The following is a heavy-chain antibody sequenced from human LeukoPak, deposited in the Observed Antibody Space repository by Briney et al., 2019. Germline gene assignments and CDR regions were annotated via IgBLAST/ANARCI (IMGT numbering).Heavy chain of an antibody. J-gene: IGHJ4*02. Sequence: GGSLRLSCAASGFNFSSYWMSWVRQAPGKGLEWVANIKQDGSGKYYVDSVRGRFTFSRDNAKNSLFLQMNSLRGDDTAIYYCGSGSTWLPRGQGTLVTVSS. CDR3: GSGSTWLP. D-gene: IGHD6-13*01. CDR1: GFNFSSYW. CDR2: IKQDGSGK. V-gene: IGHV3-7*01.